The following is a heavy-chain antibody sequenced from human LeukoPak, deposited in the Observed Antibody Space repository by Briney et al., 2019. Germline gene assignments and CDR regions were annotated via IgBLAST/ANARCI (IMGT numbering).Heavy chain of an antibody. CDR1: GGSIRSYY. CDR2: IYYSGST. D-gene: IGHD2-21*02. V-gene: IGHV4-59*01. J-gene: IGHJ3*02. CDR3: ARDCEYCGGDWWAFDI. Sequence: PSETLSLTCTVSGGSIRSYYWSWIRQPPGKGLEWIGYIYYSGSTNYNPSLKSRVTISVDTSKNQFSLKLSSVTAADTAVYYCARDCEYCGGDWWAFDIWGQGTMVTVSS.